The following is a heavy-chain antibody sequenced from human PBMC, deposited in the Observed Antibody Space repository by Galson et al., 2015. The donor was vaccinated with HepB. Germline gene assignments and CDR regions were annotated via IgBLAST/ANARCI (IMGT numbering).Heavy chain of an antibody. D-gene: IGHD6-19*01. Sequence: SVKVSCKASGGTFSSYAITWVRQAPGQGLEWMGRIIPIFGTANYAQKFQGRVTITADESTSTAYMELSSLRSEDTAIYFCARGVGGYSSGWPGGFDPWGQGTLVTVSS. CDR3: ARGVGGYSSGWPGGFDP. CDR2: IIPIFGTA. CDR1: GGTFSSYA. J-gene: IGHJ5*02. V-gene: IGHV1-69*13.